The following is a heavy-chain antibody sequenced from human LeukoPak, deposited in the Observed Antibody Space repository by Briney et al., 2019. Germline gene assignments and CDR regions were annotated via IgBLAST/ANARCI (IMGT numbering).Heavy chain of an antibody. V-gene: IGHV4-30-4*01. Sequence: SETLSLTCTVSGGSISSGGYYWSWIRQPPGEGLEWFGYIYYSRSTYYHPSLKRRVTISLDTSKNQFSLKLSSVTAADTAVYYCARVTTVTTSFHFDYWGQGTLVTVSS. CDR2: IYYSRST. D-gene: IGHD4-17*01. CDR1: GGSISSGGYY. CDR3: ARVTTVTTSFHFDY. J-gene: IGHJ4*02.